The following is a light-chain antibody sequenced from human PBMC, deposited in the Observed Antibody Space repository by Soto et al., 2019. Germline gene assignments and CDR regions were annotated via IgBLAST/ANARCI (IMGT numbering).Light chain of an antibody. CDR1: QSVLYSSNNKNY. J-gene: IGKJ4*01. CDR2: WAS. CDR3: QQYYSAPQLT. V-gene: IGKV4-1*01. Sequence: DIVMTQSPDSLTVSLGERATVNGKSSQSVLYSSNNKNYLAWYQQKPGQPPKLLIYWASTRESGVPDRFSGSGSGTDFTLTISSLQAEDVAVYYCQQYYSAPQLTFGGGTKLEIK.